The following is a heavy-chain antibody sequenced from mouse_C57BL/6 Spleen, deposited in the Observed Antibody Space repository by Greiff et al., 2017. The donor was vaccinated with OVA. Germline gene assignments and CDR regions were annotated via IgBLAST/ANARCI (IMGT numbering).Heavy chain of an antibody. Sequence: EVQVVESGPELVKPGASVKIPCKASGYTFTDYNMDWVKQSHGKSLEWIGDINPNNGGTIYNQKFKGKATLTVDKSSSTAYMELRSLTSEDTAVYYCAREGPYLRGFAYWGQGTLVTVSA. CDR3: AREGPYLRGFAY. V-gene: IGHV1-18*01. CDR1: GYTFTDYN. J-gene: IGHJ3*01. CDR2: INPNNGGT. D-gene: IGHD5-1*01.